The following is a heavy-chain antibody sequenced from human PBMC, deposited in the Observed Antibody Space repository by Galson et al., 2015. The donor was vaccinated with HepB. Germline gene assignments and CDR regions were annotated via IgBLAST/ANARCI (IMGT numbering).Heavy chain of an antibody. J-gene: IGHJ3*02. CDR1: GDSVSSNSAA. Sequence: CAISGDSVSSNSAAWNWIRQSPSRGLEWLGRTYYRSKWYNDYAVSVKSRITINPDTSKNQFSLQLNSVTPEDTAVYYCAVSIAVADEIEYDAFDIWGQGTMVTVSS. CDR3: AVSIAVADEIEYDAFDI. V-gene: IGHV6-1*01. D-gene: IGHD6-19*01. CDR2: TYYRSKWYN.